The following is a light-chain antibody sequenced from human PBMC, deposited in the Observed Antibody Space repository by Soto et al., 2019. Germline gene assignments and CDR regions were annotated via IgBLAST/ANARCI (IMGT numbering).Light chain of an antibody. CDR1: SSDVGGYIY. CDR2: DVN. CDR3: CSYTGSYSSYV. Sequence: QSALTQPRSVSGSPGQSVTISCTGTSSDVGGYIYVSWYQQHPGKAPKLLIYDVNKRPPGVPDRFSGSKSGNTASLTISGLQADDEADYYCCSYTGSYSSYVFGSGTKVTVL. J-gene: IGLJ1*01. V-gene: IGLV2-11*01.